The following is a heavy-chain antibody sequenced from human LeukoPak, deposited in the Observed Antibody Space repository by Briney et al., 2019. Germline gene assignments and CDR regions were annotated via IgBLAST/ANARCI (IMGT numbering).Heavy chain of an antibody. J-gene: IGHJ4*02. CDR1: GYTLTELS. V-gene: IGHV1-24*01. CDR3: ARLGSGYYHFDY. CDR2: FDPEDGET. D-gene: IGHD3-22*01. Sequence: ASVKVSCKVSGYTLTELSMHWVRQAPGKGLEWMGGFDPEDGETIYAQKFQGRVTMTEDTSTDTAYMELSSLRSEDTAVYYCARLGSGYYHFDYWGQGTLVTVSS.